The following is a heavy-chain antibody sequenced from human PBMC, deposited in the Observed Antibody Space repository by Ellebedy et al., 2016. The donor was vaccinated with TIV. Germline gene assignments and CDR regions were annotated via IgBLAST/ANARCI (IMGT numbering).Heavy chain of an antibody. CDR2: ISSSSSYI. CDR3: ARELQLNYYYGMDV. CDR1: GFTFSSYG. Sequence: GESLKISCAASGFTFSSYGMNWVRQAPGKGLEWVSSISSSSSYIYYADSVKGRFTISRDNAKNSLYLQMNSLRAEDTAVYYCARELQLNYYYGMDVWGQGTTVTVSS. V-gene: IGHV3-21*01. J-gene: IGHJ6*02. D-gene: IGHD5-24*01.